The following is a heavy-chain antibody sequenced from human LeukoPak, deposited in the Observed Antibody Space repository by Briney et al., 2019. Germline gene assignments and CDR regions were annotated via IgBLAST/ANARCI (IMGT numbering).Heavy chain of an antibody. Sequence: GGSLRLSCAASGFTFSTYAMNWVRQAPGKGLEWVSSVSSSGVSIFHADSVKGRFTISRDNAKNSLFLQMNSLRAEDMAVYYCAREEFSGGFDYWGQGNLVTVSS. J-gene: IGHJ4*02. CDR1: GFTFSTYA. CDR2: VSSSGVSI. D-gene: IGHD3-10*01. V-gene: IGHV3-21*01. CDR3: AREEFSGGFDY.